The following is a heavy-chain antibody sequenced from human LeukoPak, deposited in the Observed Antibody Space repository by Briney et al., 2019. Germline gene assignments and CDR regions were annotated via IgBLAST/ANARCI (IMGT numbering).Heavy chain of an antibody. CDR1: GYTFTSYD. Sequence: ASVKVSCKASGYTFTSYDINWVRQAPGQGLEWMGWMNPNSGNTDYAQKFQGRVTMTRNTSISTAYMELGSLRSEDTAVYYCARAPRRGFDYWGQGTLVTVSS. J-gene: IGHJ4*02. D-gene: IGHD3-10*01. CDR2: MNPNSGNT. CDR3: ARAPRRGFDY. V-gene: IGHV1-8*01.